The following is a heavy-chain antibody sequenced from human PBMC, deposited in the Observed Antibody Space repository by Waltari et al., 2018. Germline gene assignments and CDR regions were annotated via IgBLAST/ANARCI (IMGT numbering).Heavy chain of an antibody. D-gene: IGHD1-20*01. V-gene: IGHV3-74*01. Sequence: EVQLVESGGSLVQPGGSLRLSCAASGFTFRKYWIHWVRQTQGKGLEWVSHIKGDGSNIKYADSVKGRFTVSSDNAKNTVCLQISSLRAEDTAVYYCARSNNFAFDYWGQGTLVTVSS. J-gene: IGHJ4*02. CDR3: ARSNNFAFDY. CDR2: IKGDGSNI. CDR1: GFTFRKYW.